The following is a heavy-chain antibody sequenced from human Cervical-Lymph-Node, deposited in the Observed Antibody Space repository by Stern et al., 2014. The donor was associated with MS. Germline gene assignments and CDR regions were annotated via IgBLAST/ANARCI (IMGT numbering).Heavy chain of an antibody. CDR3: ARDRDFWSSAYGMDV. V-gene: IGHV1-18*04. CDR2: ISAYNGNT. Sequence: DQLVESGAEVKKPGASVKVSCKASGYTFTSYGISWVRQAPGQGLEWMGWISAYNGNTNYAQKLQGRVTMTTDTSTSTAYMELRSLRSDDTAVYYCARDRDFWSSAYGMDVWGQGTTVTVSS. CDR1: GYTFTSYG. D-gene: IGHD3-3*01. J-gene: IGHJ6*02.